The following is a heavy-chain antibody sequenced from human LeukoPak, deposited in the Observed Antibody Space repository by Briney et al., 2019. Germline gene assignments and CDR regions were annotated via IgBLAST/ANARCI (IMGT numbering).Heavy chain of an antibody. Sequence: PGGSLRLSCTASGFTFGDYAMSWVRQAPGKGLEWVGFIRSKAYGGTTEYAASVKGRFTISRGDSKSIAYLQMNSLKTEDTAVYYCTRVEQQLVHFDYWGQGTLVTVSS. D-gene: IGHD6-13*01. CDR3: TRVEQQLVHFDY. CDR1: GFTFGDYA. V-gene: IGHV3-49*04. J-gene: IGHJ4*02. CDR2: IRSKAYGGTT.